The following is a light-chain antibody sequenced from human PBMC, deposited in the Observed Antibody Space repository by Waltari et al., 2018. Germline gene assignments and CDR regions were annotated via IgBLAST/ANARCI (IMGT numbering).Light chain of an antibody. CDR2: DAS. V-gene: IGKV3-20*01. Sequence: EIVLTPSPGTLSLSPGERATLSCRASQSVHKNYLAWYQQRPGQAPRLLIHDASIRATGIPDRFSGSGSETDFTLTITRLEPGDFAMYYCQQYGTSPYTFGQGTNLEI. CDR1: QSVHKNY. J-gene: IGKJ2*01. CDR3: QQYGTSPYT.